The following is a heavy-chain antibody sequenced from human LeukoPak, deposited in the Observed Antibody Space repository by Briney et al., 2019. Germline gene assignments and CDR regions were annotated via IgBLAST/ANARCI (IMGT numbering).Heavy chain of an antibody. D-gene: IGHD5-12*01. CDR3: ARGGNRGYDPVLFDS. V-gene: IGHV4-4*09. J-gene: IGHJ4*02. CDR2: IYTSRNT. CDR1: GGSISTYY. Sequence: SETLSLTCTLSGGSISTYYWSWIRQPPGKGVEWIGYIYTSRNTNYNTSLKSRVTISDDTSKNQFSLKLRSVTAADTAVYYCARGGNRGYDPVLFDSWGQGTLVTVSS.